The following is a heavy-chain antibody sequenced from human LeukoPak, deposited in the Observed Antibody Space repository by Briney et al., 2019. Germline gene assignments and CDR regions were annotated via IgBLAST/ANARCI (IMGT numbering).Heavy chain of an antibody. Sequence: PGGSLRLSCAASGFTFSSYAMSWVRQAPGKGLEWVSAISGSGGSTYYADSVKGRFTISRDNSKNTLYLQMNSLRAEDTAVYYCAKYGSGSYSYYYYGMDVWGQGTTVTVSS. V-gene: IGHV3-23*01. D-gene: IGHD3-10*01. CDR1: GFTFSSYA. CDR2: ISGSGGST. J-gene: IGHJ6*02. CDR3: AKYGSGSYSYYYYGMDV.